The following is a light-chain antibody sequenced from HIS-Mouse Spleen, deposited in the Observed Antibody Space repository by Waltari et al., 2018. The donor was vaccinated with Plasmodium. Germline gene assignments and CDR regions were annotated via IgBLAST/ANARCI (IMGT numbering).Light chain of an antibody. CDR2: EDS. CDR1: ALPQKY. CDR3: YSTDSSGNHRV. V-gene: IGLV3-10*01. J-gene: IGLJ3*02. Sequence: SYELTQPPSVSVSPGQTARITCSGDALPQKYAYWYQQKSGQAPVLVIYEDSKRHSGIPERFSGSSSGTMANLTISGAQVEDEADYYCYSTDSSGNHRVFGGGTKLTVL.